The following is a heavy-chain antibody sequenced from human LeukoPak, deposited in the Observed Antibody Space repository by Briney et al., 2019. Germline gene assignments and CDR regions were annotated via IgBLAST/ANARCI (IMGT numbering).Heavy chain of an antibody. Sequence: ASVKVSCKASGYTFTSYYMHWVRQAPGQGLEWMGIINPSGGSTSYAQKFQGRVTMTRDTSTSTVYMELSSLRSEDTAVYYCARASAGVGAVAGYNWFDPWGQGTLVTVSP. V-gene: IGHV1-46*01. CDR2: INPSGGST. J-gene: IGHJ5*02. D-gene: IGHD6-19*01. CDR1: GYTFTSYY. CDR3: ARASAGVGAVAGYNWFDP.